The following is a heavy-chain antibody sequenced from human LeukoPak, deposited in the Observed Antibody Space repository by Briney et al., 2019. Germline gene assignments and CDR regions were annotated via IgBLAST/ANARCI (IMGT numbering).Heavy chain of an antibody. CDR3: ARDPGYSYGHDY. CDR2: ISSSSSYI. D-gene: IGHD5-18*01. CDR1: GFTFSSYS. Sequence: GGSLRLSCAASGFTFSSYSMNWVRQAPGKGLEWVSSISSSSSYIYYADSVKGRFTISRDNAKNSLYLQMNSLRAEDTAEYYCARDPGYSYGHDYWGQGTLVTVSS. J-gene: IGHJ4*02. V-gene: IGHV3-21*01.